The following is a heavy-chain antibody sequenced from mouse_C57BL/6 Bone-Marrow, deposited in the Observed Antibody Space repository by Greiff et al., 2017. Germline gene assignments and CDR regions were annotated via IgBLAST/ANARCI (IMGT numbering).Heavy chain of an antibody. V-gene: IGHV1-69*01. CDR1: GYTFTSYW. CDR3: AREIYYGYDGASWFAY. J-gene: IGHJ3*01. Sequence: QVQLQQPGAELVMPGASVKLSCKASGYTFTSYWMHWVKQRPGQGLEWIGEIDPSDSYTNYNQKFKGKSTLTVDKSSSTDYIQLSSLTSEDTAVDYCAREIYYGYDGASWFAYWGQGTLVTVSA. D-gene: IGHD2-2*01. CDR2: IDPSDSYT.